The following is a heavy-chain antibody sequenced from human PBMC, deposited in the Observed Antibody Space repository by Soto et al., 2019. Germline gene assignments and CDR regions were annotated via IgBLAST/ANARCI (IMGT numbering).Heavy chain of an antibody. CDR2: ISSSGSTI. CDR3: ARAVNSYVYYYYGMDV. J-gene: IGHJ6*02. V-gene: IGHV3-11*01. CDR1: GFTFSDYY. Sequence: LRLSCAASGFTFSDYYMSWIRQAPGKGLEWVSYISSSGSTIYYADSVKGRFTISRDNAKNSLYLQMNSLRAEDTAVYYCARAVNSYVYYYYGMDVWGQGTTVTVSS. D-gene: IGHD5-18*01.